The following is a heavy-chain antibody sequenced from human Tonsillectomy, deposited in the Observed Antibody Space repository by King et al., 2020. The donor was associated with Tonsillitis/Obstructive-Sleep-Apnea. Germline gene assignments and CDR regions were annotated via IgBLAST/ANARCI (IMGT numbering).Heavy chain of an antibody. CDR2: ISGSGGST. J-gene: IGHJ3*02. CDR1: GFTFSSYA. D-gene: IGHD5-24*01. V-gene: IGHV3-23*04. Sequence: VQLVESGGGLVQPGGSLRLSCAASGFTFSSYAMSWVRQAPGKGLEWVTAISGSGGSTYYADSVKGRFTISRDNSKNTLYLQMNSLRAEDTAVYYCAKDLLGRDGSRDAFDIWGQGTMVTVSS. CDR3: AKDLLGRDGSRDAFDI.